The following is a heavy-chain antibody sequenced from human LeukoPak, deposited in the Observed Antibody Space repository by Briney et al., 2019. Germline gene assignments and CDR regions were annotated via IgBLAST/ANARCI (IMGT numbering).Heavy chain of an antibody. V-gene: IGHV1-3*01. Sequence: ASVKVSCKASGYTFTSYAMHWVRQAPGQRLEWMGRINAGNGNTKYSQKFQGRVTITRDTSASTAYMELSSLRSEDTAVYYCARGPVLRFLEWLFSSGMDVWGQGTTVTVSS. D-gene: IGHD3-3*01. CDR2: INAGNGNT. CDR1: GYTFTSYA. CDR3: ARGPVLRFLEWLFSSGMDV. J-gene: IGHJ6*02.